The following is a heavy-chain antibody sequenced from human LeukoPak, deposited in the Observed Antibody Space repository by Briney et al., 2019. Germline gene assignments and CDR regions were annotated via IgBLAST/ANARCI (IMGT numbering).Heavy chain of an antibody. D-gene: IGHD2-15*01. V-gene: IGHV3-30-3*01. CDR2: ISYDGSNK. Sequence: GGSLRLSCAASGFTFSSYAMHWVRQAPGKGLEWVAVISYDGSNKYYADSVKGRFTISRDNSKNTLYLQMNSLRAEDTAVYYCASLGGIVVPNDAFDIWGQGTMVTVSS. CDR1: GFTFSSYA. J-gene: IGHJ3*02. CDR3: ASLGGIVVPNDAFDI.